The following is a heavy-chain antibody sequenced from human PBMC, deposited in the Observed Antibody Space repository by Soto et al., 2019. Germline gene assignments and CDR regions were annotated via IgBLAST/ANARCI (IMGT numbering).Heavy chain of an antibody. J-gene: IGHJ4*02. V-gene: IGHV3-73*01. D-gene: IGHD6-19*01. CDR1: GFTFSGSA. CDR2: IRSKANSYAT. CDR3: TRRRGYSSGWYYFDD. Sequence: PGGSLRLSCAASGFTFSGSAMHWVRQASGKGLEWVGRIRSKANSYATAYAASVKGRFTISRDDSKNTAYLQMNSLKTEDTAVYYCTRRRGYSSGWYYFDDWGQGTRVTVSS.